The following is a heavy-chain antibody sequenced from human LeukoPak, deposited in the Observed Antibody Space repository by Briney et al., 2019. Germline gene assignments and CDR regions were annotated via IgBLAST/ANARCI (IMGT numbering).Heavy chain of an antibody. Sequence: GGSLRPSCAASGLTFSRYSMNWVRQAPGKGLEWVSSISYSSSYIYYADSVKGRCTISRDNAKNSLYLQMNSLRAEDTAVYYCAAQSSTSGWFDLWGQGTLVTVSS. CDR3: AAQSSTSGWFDL. V-gene: IGHV3-21*01. CDR2: ISYSSSYI. CDR1: GLTFSRYS. D-gene: IGHD6-6*01. J-gene: IGHJ5*02.